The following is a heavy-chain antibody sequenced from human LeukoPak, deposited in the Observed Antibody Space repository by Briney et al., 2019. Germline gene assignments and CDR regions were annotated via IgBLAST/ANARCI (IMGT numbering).Heavy chain of an antibody. CDR3: ARLAYYDFWSGYYTPFDY. CDR1: GGSFSGYY. CDR2: INHSGST. J-gene: IGHJ4*02. D-gene: IGHD3-3*01. V-gene: IGHV4-34*01. Sequence: SETLSLTCAVYGGSFSGYYWSWIRQPPGKGLEWIGEINHSGSTNYNPSLKSRVTISVDTSKNQFSLKLSSVTAADTAVYYCARLAYYDFWSGYYTPFDYWGQGTLVTVSS.